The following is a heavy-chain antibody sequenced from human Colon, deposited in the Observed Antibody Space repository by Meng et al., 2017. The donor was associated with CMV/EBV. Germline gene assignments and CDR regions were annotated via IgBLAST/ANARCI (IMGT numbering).Heavy chain of an antibody. CDR3: ARGGVVPAARTESYYYYYGMDV. CDR2: IYYSGST. D-gene: IGHD2-2*01. J-gene: IGHJ6*02. Sequence: SATLSLTCTVSGGSISSYYWSWIRQPPGKGLEWIGYIYYSGSTNYNPSLKSRVTISVDTSKNQFSLKLSSVTAADTAVYYCARGGVVPAARTESYYYYYGMDVWGQGTTVTVSS. V-gene: IGHV4-59*01. CDR1: GGSISSYY.